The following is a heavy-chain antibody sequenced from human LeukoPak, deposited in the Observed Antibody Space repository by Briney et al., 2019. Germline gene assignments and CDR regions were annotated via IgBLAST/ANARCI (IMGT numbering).Heavy chain of an antibody. J-gene: IGHJ6*03. CDR3: ARGDYGDYGMGFYYYYYYMDV. Sequence: GSLRLSCAASGFTFSSYGMSWVRQAPGKGLEWVSYIISSGSTIYYADSVKGRFTISRDNAKNSLYLQMNNLRAEDTAVYYCARGDYGDYGMGFYYYYYYMDVWGKGTTVTVSS. V-gene: IGHV3-48*04. CDR1: GFTFSSYG. CDR2: IISSGSTI. D-gene: IGHD4-17*01.